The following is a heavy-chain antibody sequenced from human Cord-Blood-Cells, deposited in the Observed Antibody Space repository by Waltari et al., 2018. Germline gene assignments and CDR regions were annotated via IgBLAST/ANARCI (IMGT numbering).Heavy chain of an antibody. CDR1: GGTFSSYA. Sequence: QVQLVQSGAEVKKPGSSVKVSCKASGGTFSSYAISWVRQAPGQGLEWMGGIIPIFGTANYAQKFQGRVTITADESTSTAYMELSSLRSEDTAMYYCVSVKVGADAFDIWGQGTMVTVSS. CDR3: VSVKVGADAFDI. V-gene: IGHV1-69*01. J-gene: IGHJ3*02. D-gene: IGHD1-26*01. CDR2: IIPIFGTA.